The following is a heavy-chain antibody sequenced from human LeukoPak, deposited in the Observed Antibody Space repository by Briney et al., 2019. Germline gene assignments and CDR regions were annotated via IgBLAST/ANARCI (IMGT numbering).Heavy chain of an antibody. CDR2: IGSDNKP. V-gene: IGHV3-23*05. CDR1: GFTFSAYA. Sequence: GGSLRLSCEASGFTFSAYAMTWVRQAPGKRLEWVSSIGSDNKPHYSESVKGRFAISRDNSKNTLFLQLNSLRAEDTALYYCARRSGIHNSRLPGAFDIWGQGTMVTVSS. J-gene: IGHJ3*02. CDR3: ARRSGIHNSRLPGAFDI. D-gene: IGHD5-12*01.